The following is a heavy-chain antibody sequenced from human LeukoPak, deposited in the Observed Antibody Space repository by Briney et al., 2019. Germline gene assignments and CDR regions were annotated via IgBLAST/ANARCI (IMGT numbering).Heavy chain of an antibody. V-gene: IGHV3-7*01. CDR1: GFTFSSYW. CDR2: IKQDGSEK. D-gene: IGHD6-13*01. CDR3: AARYSSSWYAPYYYMDV. Sequence: GGSLRLSFAASGFTFSSYWMSWVRQAPGKGLEWVANIKQDGSEKYYVDSVKGRFTISRDNAKNSLYLQMNSLRAEDTAVYYCAARYSSSWYAPYYYMDVWGKGTTVTVSS. J-gene: IGHJ6*03.